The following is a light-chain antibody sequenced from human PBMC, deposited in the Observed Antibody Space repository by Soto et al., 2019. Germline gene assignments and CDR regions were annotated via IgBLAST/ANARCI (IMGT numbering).Light chain of an antibody. V-gene: IGKV1-5*03. Sequence: DIQMTQSPSTLSASVGDRVIITCRASQSISNWLAWYQQKPGKAPNLLIYKASSLKSGVPSRFSGSGSGTEFTLTISSLRPDDFATYYCQQYDTYWTFGQGTKVEFK. CDR2: KAS. CDR3: QQYDTYWT. J-gene: IGKJ1*01. CDR1: QSISNW.